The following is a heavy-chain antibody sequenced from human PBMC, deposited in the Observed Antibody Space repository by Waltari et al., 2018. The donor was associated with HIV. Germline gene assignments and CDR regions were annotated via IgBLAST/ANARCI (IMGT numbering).Heavy chain of an antibody. CDR3: ARGRASSWSAYQY. V-gene: IGHV3-30*04. J-gene: IGHJ4*02. Sequence: QVQLVESGGGVVQPGRSLRLSCDASGFTFSNYAIHWVRQAPGKGLEWVAIISYDGSNKYYGDSVKGRFTISRDDSKNTLYLQMNTLRPEDTAVYYCARGRASSWSAYQYWGQGTLVTVSS. CDR1: GFTFSNYA. D-gene: IGHD3-3*01. CDR2: ISYDGSNK.